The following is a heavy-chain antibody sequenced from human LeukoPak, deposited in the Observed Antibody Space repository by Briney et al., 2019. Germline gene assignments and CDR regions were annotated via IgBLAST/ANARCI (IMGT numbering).Heavy chain of an antibody. Sequence: GGSLRLSCAASGFTFSDSAIHWVRQASGKGLEWVGRIRSKADNYATAYAASVKGRFTISRDDSKNTAYLQMNSLKTEDTAVYYCTRHRDYYDSSGYSSSRNYYYYYMDVWGKGTTVTISS. V-gene: IGHV3-73*01. J-gene: IGHJ6*03. CDR3: TRHRDYYDSSGYSSSRNYYYYYMDV. CDR2: IRSKADNYAT. D-gene: IGHD3-22*01. CDR1: GFTFSDSA.